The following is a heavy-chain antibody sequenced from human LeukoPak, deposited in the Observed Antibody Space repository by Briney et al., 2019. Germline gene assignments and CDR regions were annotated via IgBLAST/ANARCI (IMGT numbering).Heavy chain of an antibody. V-gene: IGHV4-59*01. Sequence: SETLSLTCTVSGGSISSYYWSWIRQPPGEGLEWIGYIYYSGSTNYNPSLKSRVTISVDTSKNQFSLKLSSVPAADTAVYFCARGSSPNYGFWSGYYGFDCWGQGTLVTVSS. CDR3: ARGSSPNYGFWSGYYGFDC. D-gene: IGHD3-3*01. CDR1: GGSISSYY. J-gene: IGHJ4*02. CDR2: IYYSGST.